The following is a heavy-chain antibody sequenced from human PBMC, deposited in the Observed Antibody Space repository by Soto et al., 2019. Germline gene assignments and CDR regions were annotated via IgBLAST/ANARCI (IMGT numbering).Heavy chain of an antibody. D-gene: IGHD3-9*01. CDR3: ARGALGRYFDWLSRGNWFDP. CDR2: INHSGST. V-gene: IGHV4-34*01. CDR1: GGSFSGYY. Sequence: LSLTCAVYGGSFSGYYWSWIRQPPGKGLEWIGEINHSGSTNYNPSLKSRVTISVDTSKNQFSLKLSSVTAADTAVYYCARGALGRYFDWLSRGNWFDPWGQGTLVTVSS. J-gene: IGHJ5*02.